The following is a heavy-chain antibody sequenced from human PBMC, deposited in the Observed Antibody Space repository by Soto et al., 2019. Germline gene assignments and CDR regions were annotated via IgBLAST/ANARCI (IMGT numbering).Heavy chain of an antibody. CDR3: ARVEQLQGGSYGMDV. D-gene: IGHD2-2*01. J-gene: IGHJ6*02. V-gene: IGHV4-38-2*01. CDR1: GYSISSGYY. Sequence: SETLSLTCAVSGYSISSGYYWGWIRQPPGKGLEWIGSIYHSGSTYYNPSLKSRVTISVDTSKNQFSLKLSSVTAADTAVYYCARVEQLQGGSYGMDVWGQGTTVTVSS. CDR2: IYHSGST.